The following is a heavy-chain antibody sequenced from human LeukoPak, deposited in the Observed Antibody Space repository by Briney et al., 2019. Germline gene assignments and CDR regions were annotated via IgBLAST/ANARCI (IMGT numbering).Heavy chain of an antibody. CDR2: ISTTGTRI. Sequence: PGGSLRLSCAASGFTFSAYHINWVRQAPGKGLEWISYISTTGTRIHYADSVKGRFAISRDNAKSSLYLQMNSLRDEDTAVYYCAGVWQDYSGVDYWGQGTLVTVSS. CDR3: AGVWQDYSGVDY. CDR1: GFTFSAYH. D-gene: IGHD2-21*01. V-gene: IGHV3-48*02. J-gene: IGHJ4*02.